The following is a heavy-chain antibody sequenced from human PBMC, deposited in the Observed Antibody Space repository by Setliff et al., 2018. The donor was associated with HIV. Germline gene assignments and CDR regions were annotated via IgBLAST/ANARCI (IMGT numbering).Heavy chain of an antibody. CDR1: DYIFLSYG. Sequence: ASVKVSCKTSDYIFLSYGISWVRQAPGQGLEWMGWFSPYNGDTKYAQKFQGRVTMTTDTSARTGYMELRNLRSDDTAVYYCARYNFWSGYESDYWGQGTLVTVSS. V-gene: IGHV1-18*01. CDR2: FSPYNGDT. J-gene: IGHJ4*02. D-gene: IGHD3-3*01. CDR3: ARYNFWSGYESDY.